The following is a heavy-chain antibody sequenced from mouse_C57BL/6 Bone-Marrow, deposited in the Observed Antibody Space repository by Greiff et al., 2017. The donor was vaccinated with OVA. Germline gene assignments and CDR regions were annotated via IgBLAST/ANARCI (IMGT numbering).Heavy chain of an antibody. Sequence: VQLQQPGAELVMPGASVKLSCKASGYTFTSYWLHWVKQRPGQGLEWIGEIDPSDSYTNSNQKFKGKSTLTVDKSSSTAYMQLSSLTSEDSAVYYCARGRLRRGFAYWGQGTLVTVSA. CDR1: GYTFTSYW. CDR3: ARGRLRRGFAY. J-gene: IGHJ3*01. V-gene: IGHV1-69*01. D-gene: IGHD2-2*01. CDR2: IDPSDSYT.